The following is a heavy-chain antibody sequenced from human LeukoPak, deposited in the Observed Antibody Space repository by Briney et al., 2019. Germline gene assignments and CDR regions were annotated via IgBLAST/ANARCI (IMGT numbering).Heavy chain of an antibody. V-gene: IGHV4-39*07. CDR2: IYYSGST. Sequence: SETLSLTCTVSGGSISNYYWGWIRQPPGKGLEWIGSIYYSGSTYYNPSLKSRVTISVDTSKNQFSLRLSSVTAADTAVYYCAREGYYGSGSADWGQGTLVTVSS. J-gene: IGHJ4*02. CDR3: AREGYYGSGSAD. CDR1: GGSISNYY. D-gene: IGHD3-10*01.